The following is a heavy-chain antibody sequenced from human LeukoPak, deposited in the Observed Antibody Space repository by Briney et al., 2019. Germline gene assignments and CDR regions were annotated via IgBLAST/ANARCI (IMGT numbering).Heavy chain of an antibody. D-gene: IGHD6-13*01. CDR3: AKDGRAYSSNWSLDY. CDR2: ISYDGSNK. V-gene: IGHV3-30-3*01. CDR1: GFTFSSYA. Sequence: GGSLRLSCAASGFTFSSYAMHWVRQAPGKGLEWVAVISYDGSNKYYADSVKGRFTISRDNSKNTLYLQMNSLRADDTAVYYCAKDGRAYSSNWSLDYWGQGTLVTVSS. J-gene: IGHJ4*02.